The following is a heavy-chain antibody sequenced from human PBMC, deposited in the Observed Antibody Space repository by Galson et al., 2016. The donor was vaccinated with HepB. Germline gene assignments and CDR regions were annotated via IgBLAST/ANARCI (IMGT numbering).Heavy chain of an antibody. J-gene: IGHJ4*02. CDR3: VGEMNYSFDH. D-gene: IGHD1-7*01. V-gene: IGHV3-7*01. Sequence: SLRLSCAASGFSFSSYWVSWVRQTPGKGLEWVAGIKQDGSDQHYVDSLRGRFTISRDNAKNSLYLQMNSLRAEDTGVYYCVGEMNYSFDHWGQGTLVTISS. CDR2: IKQDGSDQ. CDR1: GFSFSSYW.